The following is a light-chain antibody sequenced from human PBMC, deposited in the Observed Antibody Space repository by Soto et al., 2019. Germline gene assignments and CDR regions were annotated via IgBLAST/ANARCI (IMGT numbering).Light chain of an antibody. CDR3: VAYTSSTTDG. CDR1: SSDVGGSNF. V-gene: IGLV2-14*03. Sequence: QSVLTQPASVSDSPGQSITISCTGTSSDVGGSNFVSWYQQHPGKPPKLIIYDVANRPSGVSNRFSGSKSGSTASLIISRLQTEDEADYYCVAYTSSTTDGFGTGTKVTVL. CDR2: DVA. J-gene: IGLJ1*01.